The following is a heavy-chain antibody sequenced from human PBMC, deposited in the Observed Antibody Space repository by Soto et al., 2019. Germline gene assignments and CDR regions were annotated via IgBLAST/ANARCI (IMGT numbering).Heavy chain of an antibody. V-gene: IGHV3-30-3*01. D-gene: IGHD6-19*01. CDR1: GFTFSSYA. CDR3: ARADTSLAVADAFDI. CDR2: ISYDGSNK. Sequence: QVPLVESGGGVVQPGRSLRLSCAASGFTFSSYAMHWVRQAPGKGLEWVAVISYDGSNKYYADSVKGRFTISRDNSKNTLYLQMNSLRAEDTAVYYCARADTSLAVADAFDIWGQGTMVTVSS. J-gene: IGHJ3*02.